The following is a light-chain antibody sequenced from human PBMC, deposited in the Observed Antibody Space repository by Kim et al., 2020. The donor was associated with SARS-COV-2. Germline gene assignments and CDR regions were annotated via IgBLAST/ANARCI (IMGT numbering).Light chain of an antibody. J-gene: IGLJ1*01. V-gene: IGLV3-1*01. CDR3: QAWDSSAHYV. Sequence: SYELTQPPSVSVSPGQTASVTCSGDKLGDKYVCWYQQKPGQSPVLVIYQDIKRPSGIPERFSGSNSGNTATLTISGTQAMDEADYYCQAWDSSAHYVFGTGTKVTFL. CDR2: QDI. CDR1: KLGDKY.